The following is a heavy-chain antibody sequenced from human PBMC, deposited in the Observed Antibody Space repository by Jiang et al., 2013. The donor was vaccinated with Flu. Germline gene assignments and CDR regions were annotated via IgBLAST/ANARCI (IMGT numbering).Heavy chain of an antibody. CDR2: IYYSGST. J-gene: IGHJ4*02. CDR3: ARGAYGGNPFDY. V-gene: IGHV4-59*01. D-gene: IGHD4-23*01. Sequence: GLVKPSETLSLTCTVSGGSISSYYWSWIRQPPGKGLEWIGYIYYSGSTNYNPSLKSRVTISVDTSKNQFSLKLSSVTAADTAVYYCARGAYGGNPFDYWGQGTLVTVSS. CDR1: GGSISSYY.